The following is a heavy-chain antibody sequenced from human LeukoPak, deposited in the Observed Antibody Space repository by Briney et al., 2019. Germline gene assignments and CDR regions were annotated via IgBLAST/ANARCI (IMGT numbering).Heavy chain of an antibody. Sequence: SETLSLTCTVSGGSISSGGYYWSWIRQPPGKGLEWIGYIYHSGSTYYNPSLKSRVTISVDTSKNQFSLKLSSVTAADTAVYYCARHQHSRSSGLDYWGQGTLVTVSS. CDR1: GGSISSGGYY. CDR3: ARHQHSRSSGLDY. V-gene: IGHV4-30-2*01. J-gene: IGHJ4*02. CDR2: IYHSGST. D-gene: IGHD6-19*01.